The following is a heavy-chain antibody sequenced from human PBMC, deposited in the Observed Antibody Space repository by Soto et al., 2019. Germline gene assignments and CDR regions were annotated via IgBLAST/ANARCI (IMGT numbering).Heavy chain of an antibody. CDR2: ISSSSSTI. D-gene: IGHD5-18*01. V-gene: IGHV3-48*02. J-gene: IGHJ6*02. Sequence: QPGGSLRLSCAASGFTFSSYSMNWVRQAPGKGLEWVSYISSSSSTIYYADSVKGRFTISRDNAKNSLYLQMNSLRDEDTAVYYCARRGVGDTAMANYYYYGMDVWGQGTTVTVSS. CDR1: GFTFSSYS. CDR3: ARRGVGDTAMANYYYYGMDV.